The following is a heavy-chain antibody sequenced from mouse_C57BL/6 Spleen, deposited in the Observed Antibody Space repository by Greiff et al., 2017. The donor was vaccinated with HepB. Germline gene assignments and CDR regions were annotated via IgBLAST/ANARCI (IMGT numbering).Heavy chain of an antibody. CDR3: ARERIRGSIDY. J-gene: IGHJ2*01. Sequence: QVQLQQPGTELVKPGASVKLSCKASGYTFTSYWMHWVKQRPGQGLEWIGNINPSNGGHKYNEKLKSKATLTVDKSSSTAYMQLSSLTSEDSAFYFCARERIRGSIDYWGQGTTLTVSS. CDR1: GYTFTSYW. CDR2: INPSNGGH. V-gene: IGHV1-53*01.